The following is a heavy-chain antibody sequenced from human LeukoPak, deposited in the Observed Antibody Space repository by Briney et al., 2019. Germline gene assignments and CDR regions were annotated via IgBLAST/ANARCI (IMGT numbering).Heavy chain of an antibody. CDR3: ARGRGAYYDSSGYYYYFDY. CDR1: GGSFSGYY. D-gene: IGHD3-22*01. Sequence: PSETLSLTCAVYGGSFSGYYWSWIRQPPGKGLEWIGEINHSGSTNYNPSLKSRVTTSVDTSKNQFSLKLSSVTAADTAVYYCARGRGAYYDSSGYYYYFDYWGQGTLVTVSS. CDR2: INHSGST. J-gene: IGHJ4*02. V-gene: IGHV4-34*01.